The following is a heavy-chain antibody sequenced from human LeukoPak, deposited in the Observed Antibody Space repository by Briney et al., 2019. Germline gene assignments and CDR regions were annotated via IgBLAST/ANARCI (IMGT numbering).Heavy chain of an antibody. V-gene: IGHV4-30-2*01. J-gene: IGHJ4*02. CDR1: GGSISSGGYS. CDR2: IYHSGST. D-gene: IGHD2-2*01. CDR3: ARVRAPGGGDCFDY. Sequence: SETLSLTCAVSGGSISSGGYSWSWIRQPPGKGLEWIGYIYHSGSTYYNPSLKSRVTISVDRSKNQFSLKLSSVSAADTAVYYCARVRAPGGGDCFDYWGQGTLVTVSS.